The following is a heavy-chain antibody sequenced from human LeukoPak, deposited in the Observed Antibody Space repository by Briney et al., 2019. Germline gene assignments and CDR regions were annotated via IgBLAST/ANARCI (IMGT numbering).Heavy chain of an antibody. CDR2: IYQSGST. Sequence: SETLSLTCTVSGGSISSSSYYWGWIRQPPGKGLEWIGSIYQSGSTYYNPSLESRVTISVDTSKNHFSLKLTSVTAADTAVYYCARELYCSGGSCHSGDAFDIWGQGTMVTVSS. J-gene: IGHJ3*02. D-gene: IGHD2-15*01. V-gene: IGHV4-39*02. CDR1: GGSISSSSYY. CDR3: ARELYCSGGSCHSGDAFDI.